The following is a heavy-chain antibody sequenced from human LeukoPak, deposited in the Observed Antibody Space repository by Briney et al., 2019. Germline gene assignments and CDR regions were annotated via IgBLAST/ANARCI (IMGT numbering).Heavy chain of an antibody. Sequence: ASVKVSCKASGYTFSNYYVHWVRQAPGQGLEWMGVINPSGGSTNYAQKFQGRVTMTRDTSTSTVYMEMSSLRSEHTAVYYCARDSTVTTFRGCVDPWGQGTLVTVSS. D-gene: IGHD4-17*01. CDR1: GYTFSNYY. CDR3: ARDSTVTTFRGCVDP. CDR2: INPSGGST. J-gene: IGHJ5*02. V-gene: IGHV1-46*01.